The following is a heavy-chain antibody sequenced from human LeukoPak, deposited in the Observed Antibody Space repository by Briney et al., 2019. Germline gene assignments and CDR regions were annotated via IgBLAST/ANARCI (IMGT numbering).Heavy chain of an antibody. V-gene: IGHV3-49*04. CDR2: IRNKAYGGTT. D-gene: IGHD6-25*01. CDR1: GFTFGDYA. CDR3: TKYASSGWYFDY. J-gene: IGHJ4*02. Sequence: GGSLRLSCTASGFTFGDYAMSWVRQAPGKGLEWVGFIRNKAYGGTTDYAASVKGRFTISRDDFKSIAYLQVNSLKTDDTAVYYCTKYASSGWYFDYWGQGTLVTVSS.